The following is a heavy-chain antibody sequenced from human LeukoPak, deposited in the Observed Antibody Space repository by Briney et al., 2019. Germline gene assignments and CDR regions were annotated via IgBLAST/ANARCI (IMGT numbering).Heavy chain of an antibody. CDR2: INTNTGNP. D-gene: IGHD3-3*01. CDR3: ARDGLRAGVVIFDY. Sequence: ASVKVSCEASGYTFTSYAMNWVRQAPGQGLEWMGWINTNTGNPTYAQGFTGRFVFSLDTSVSTAYLQISSLKAEDTAVYYCARDGLRAGVVIFDYWGQGTLVTVSS. J-gene: IGHJ4*02. V-gene: IGHV7-4-1*02. CDR1: GYTFTSYA.